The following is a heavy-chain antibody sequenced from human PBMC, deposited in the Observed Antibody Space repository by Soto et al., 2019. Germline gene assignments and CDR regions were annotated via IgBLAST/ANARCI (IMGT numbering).Heavy chain of an antibody. Sequence: EVQLVETGGGLIQPGGSLRLSCAVYGFTVSTNYMSWVRQAPGKGLEWVSVIYYDDGSTYYADSVKGRFSISRDSSRNTLYLQMNGQRAEDTAVYYCASGQKVIRRYYYGLDVWGQGTTVPVSS. J-gene: IGHJ6*01. D-gene: IGHD3-16*01. CDR1: GFTVSTNY. V-gene: IGHV3-53*02. CDR2: IYYDDGST. CDR3: ASGQKVIRRYYYGLDV.